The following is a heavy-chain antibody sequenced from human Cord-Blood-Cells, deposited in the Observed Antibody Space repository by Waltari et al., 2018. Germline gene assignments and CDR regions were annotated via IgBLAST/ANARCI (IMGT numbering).Heavy chain of an antibody. CDR2: ISYDESNK. CDR3: ARGGTPPGVYFDY. J-gene: IGHJ4*02. D-gene: IGHD3-3*01. CDR1: GFTFSSYA. Sequence: QVQLVESGGGVVQPGRSLRLSCAASGFTFSSYAMHWVRQAPGKGLEWVAVISYDESNKYYADSVKGRFTISRDNSKNTLYLQMNSLRAEDTAVYYCARGGTPPGVYFDYWGQGTLVTVSS. V-gene: IGHV3-30*04.